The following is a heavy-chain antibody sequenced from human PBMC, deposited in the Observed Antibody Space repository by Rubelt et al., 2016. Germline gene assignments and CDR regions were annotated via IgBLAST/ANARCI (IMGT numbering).Heavy chain of an antibody. V-gene: IGHV3-48*03. D-gene: IGHD2/OR15-2a*01. CDR3: VRDEYGVGGDP. J-gene: IGHJ5*02. CDR1: GFSFNIYE. Sequence: EVQLVESGGGLVQPGGSLRLSCAASGFSFNIYEMNWVRQAPGKGLEWVSYITASGGARYYADAVKGRFTVSRDNAKTLLYLQMNNVTDDDTALYYCVRDEYGVGGDPWGQGTLVTVSS. CDR2: ITASGGAR.